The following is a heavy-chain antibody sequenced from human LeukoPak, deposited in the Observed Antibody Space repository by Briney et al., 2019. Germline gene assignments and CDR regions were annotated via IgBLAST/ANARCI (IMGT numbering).Heavy chain of an antibody. CDR3: ARDHLRAKTSSA. V-gene: IGHV3-7*01. Sequence: AGALRLSCAASGFTFSNYCMTWLRHAPGKAPEWIANIKEDGSATYYVDTVKGRFTISRDNAKKSLYLKMNSLRSEDTAVYYCARDHLRAKTSSAWGQGTLVTVSS. CDR2: IKEDGSAT. J-gene: IGHJ5*02. CDR1: GFTFSNYC.